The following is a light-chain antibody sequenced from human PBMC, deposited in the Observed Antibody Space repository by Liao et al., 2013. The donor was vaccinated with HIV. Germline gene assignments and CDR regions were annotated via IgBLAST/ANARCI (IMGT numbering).Light chain of an antibody. CDR3: QAWDSSVV. J-gene: IGLJ2*01. V-gene: IGLV3-1*01. Sequence: SYELTQPPSVSVSPGQTASITCSGDKLGDKYASWYQQKPGQSPVVVMYEDNKRPSGILERFSGSNSGNTATLTISGTQAMDEADYYCQAWDSSVVFGGGTKLTVL. CDR2: EDN. CDR1: KLGDKY.